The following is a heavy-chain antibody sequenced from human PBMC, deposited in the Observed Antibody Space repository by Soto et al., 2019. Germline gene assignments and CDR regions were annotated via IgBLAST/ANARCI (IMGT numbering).Heavy chain of an antibody. V-gene: IGHV3-23*01. J-gene: IGHJ4*02. D-gene: IGHD6-19*01. CDR2: ISATDGGT. CDR1: GFTFITYA. CDR3: ANGESNGWPAFDY. Sequence: EVQLLESGGGLVQRGGALGLSCAASGFTFITYAMSWVRQAPGKGLECVSTISATDGGTYYADSVTGGFTISRDNSKNTLSLQMNSLRADDTAFYYCANGESNGWPAFDYWGQGTLVTVSS.